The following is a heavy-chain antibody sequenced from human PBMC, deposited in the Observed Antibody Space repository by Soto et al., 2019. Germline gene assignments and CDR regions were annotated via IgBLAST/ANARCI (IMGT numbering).Heavy chain of an antibody. J-gene: IGHJ3*02. CDR3: ATLPWSAVPRRAFDI. CDR1: GGSLSSGDNY. D-gene: IGHD3-3*01. V-gene: IGHV4-30-4*01. Sequence: TLSLTCSVSGGSLSSGDNYWSWIRQSPGKGLECIGYIDHSGTAYYNPSLQGRVILSVDTSNNHFSLSLTSMTAADTAEYYCATLPWSAVPRRAFDIWGQGTMLTVSS. CDR2: IDHSGTA.